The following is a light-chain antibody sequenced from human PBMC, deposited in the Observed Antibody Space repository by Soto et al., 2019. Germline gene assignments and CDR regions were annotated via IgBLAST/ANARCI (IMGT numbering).Light chain of an antibody. CDR1: KVENKN. J-gene: IGLJ1*01. CDR3: LVWESSSDQYV. Sequence: SYALPQPPSVSVAPGQTARITCGGEKVENKNVHWYQQKAGQAPVLVVFDDADRPSGIPDRFSGSYSGNTATLTISRVEAGDEADYYCLVWESSSDQYVFGTGTKVTVL. V-gene: IGLV3-21*02. CDR2: DDA.